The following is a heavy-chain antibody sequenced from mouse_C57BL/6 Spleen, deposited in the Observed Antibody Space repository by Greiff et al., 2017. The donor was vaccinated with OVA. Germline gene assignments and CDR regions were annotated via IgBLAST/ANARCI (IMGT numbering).Heavy chain of an antibody. V-gene: IGHV1-69*01. Sequence: VQLQQSGAELVMPGASVKLSCKASGYTFTSYWMHWVKQRPGQGLEWIGEIDPSDSYTNYNQKFKGKSTLTVDKSSSTTYMQLSRLTSEDAAIYYCAIYFLGYFDYWGQGTTLTVSS. CDR2: IDPSDSYT. D-gene: IGHD1-1*01. J-gene: IGHJ2*01. CDR1: GYTFTSYW. CDR3: AIYFLGYFDY.